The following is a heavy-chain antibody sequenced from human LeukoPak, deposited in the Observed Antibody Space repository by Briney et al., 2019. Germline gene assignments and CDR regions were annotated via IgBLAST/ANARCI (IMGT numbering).Heavy chain of an antibody. CDR3: AKEISAGYCSGGSCYPVRYFDY. J-gene: IGHJ4*02. CDR1: GFTFSSYA. Sequence: GGSLRLSCAASGFTFSSYAMSWVRQAPGKGLEWVSAISGSGGSTYYADSVKGRFTISRDNSKNTLYLQMNSLRAEDTAVYYCAKEISAGYCSGGSCYPVRYFDYWGQGTLVTVSS. CDR2: ISGSGGST. V-gene: IGHV3-23*01. D-gene: IGHD2-15*01.